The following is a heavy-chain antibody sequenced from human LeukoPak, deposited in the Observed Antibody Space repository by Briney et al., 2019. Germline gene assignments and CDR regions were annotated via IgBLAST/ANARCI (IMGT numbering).Heavy chain of an antibody. CDR1: GFTFNNYA. V-gene: IGHV3-23*01. J-gene: IGHJ4*02. CDR2: ISGGGGST. Sequence: GGSLRLSCAASGFTFNNYAMSWVRQAPGKGLEWVSGISGGGGSTYYADSVKGRFTISRDNSKNTLYLQMNSLRAEDTAVYYCAKTRPLDSSSWSHGDYWGQGTLVTVSS. CDR3: AKTRPLDSSSWSHGDY. D-gene: IGHD6-13*01.